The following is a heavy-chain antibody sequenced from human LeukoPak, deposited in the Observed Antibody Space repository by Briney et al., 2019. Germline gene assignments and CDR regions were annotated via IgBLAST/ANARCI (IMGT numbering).Heavy chain of an antibody. CDR1: GGSISSYY. CDR3: AREGSSGWYDY. CDR2: IYYSGST. J-gene: IGHJ4*02. D-gene: IGHD6-19*01. Sequence: KPSETLSLTCTVSGGSISSYYWSWIRQPPGKGLEWIGYIYYSGSTNYNPSLKSRVTISVDTFKNQFSLKLSSVTAADTAVYYCAREGSSGWYDYWGQGTLVTVSS. V-gene: IGHV4-59*01.